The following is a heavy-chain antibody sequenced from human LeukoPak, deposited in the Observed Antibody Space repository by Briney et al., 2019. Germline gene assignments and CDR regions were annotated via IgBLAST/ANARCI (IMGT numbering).Heavy chain of an antibody. D-gene: IGHD3-10*01. J-gene: IGHJ4*02. CDR1: GGSISSYY. Sequence: PSETLSLTCTVSGGSISSYYWSWIRQPPGQGLEWIGYIYYSGSTNYNPSLKSRVTISVDTSKNQFSLKLSSVTAADTAVYYCARSRVRGVPDYWGQGTLVTVSS. CDR2: IYYSGST. CDR3: ARSRVRGVPDY. V-gene: IGHV4-59*12.